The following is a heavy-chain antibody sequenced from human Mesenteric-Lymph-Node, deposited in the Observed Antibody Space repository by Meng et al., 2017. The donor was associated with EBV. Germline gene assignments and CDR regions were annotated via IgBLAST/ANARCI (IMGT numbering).Heavy chain of an antibody. CDR2: IYYSGST. V-gene: IGHV4-61*08. Sequence: LQRSGSGLVKSSQTLSLTCAVSGGSISSGGYYWSWIRQPPGKGLEWIGYIYYSGSTNYNPSLKSRVTISVDTSKNQFSLKLSSVTAADTAVYYCARLDRWELLRGLVYWGQGTLVTVSS. D-gene: IGHD1-26*01. CDR1: GGSISSGGYY. J-gene: IGHJ4*02. CDR3: ARLDRWELLRGLVY.